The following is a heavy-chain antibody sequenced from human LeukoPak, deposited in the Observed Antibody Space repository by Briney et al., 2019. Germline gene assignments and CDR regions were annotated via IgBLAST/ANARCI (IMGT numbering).Heavy chain of an antibody. CDR2: ISGSGGST. D-gene: IGHD2-15*01. CDR1: GFTFSSYA. CDR3: ARLGYCSGGSCPNWFDP. V-gene: IGHV3-23*01. J-gene: IGHJ5*02. Sequence: PGASLRLSCAASGFTFSSYAMSWVRQAPGKGLEWVSAISGSGGSTYYADSVKGRFTISRDNAKNSLYLQMNSLRAEDTAVYYCARLGYCSGGSCPNWFDPWGQGTLVTVSS.